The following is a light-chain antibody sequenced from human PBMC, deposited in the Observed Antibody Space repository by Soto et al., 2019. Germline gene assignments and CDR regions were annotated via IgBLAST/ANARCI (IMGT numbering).Light chain of an antibody. Sequence: EIVLTQSPGTLSLSPGERATLSCRASQSVSSSYLAWYQQKPGQAPRLLIYGASSRATGIPDMFSGSGSGTDFTLTISRLEPEDFAVYYCQQYGSSPLYTFGKGTKLEIK. J-gene: IGKJ2*01. CDR3: QQYGSSPLYT. CDR1: QSVSSSY. CDR2: GAS. V-gene: IGKV3-20*01.